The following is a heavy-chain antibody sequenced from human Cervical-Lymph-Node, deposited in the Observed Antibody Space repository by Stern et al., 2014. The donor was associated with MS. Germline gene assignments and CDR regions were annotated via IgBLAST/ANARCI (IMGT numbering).Heavy chain of an antibody. CDR2: INTNTGNP. CDR1: GYTFTSYA. V-gene: IGHV7-4-1*02. J-gene: IGHJ4*02. D-gene: IGHD6-6*01. CDR3: AGGVYSSSYSVP. Sequence: QVQLVQSGSELMKPGASVKVSCKASGYTFTSYAMNWVRQVPGQGLEWLGWINTNTGNPTYAQGFTGRFIFSLDTSVSPHYMQISSLKAEDTAVYYWAGGVYSSSYSVPWGQGTLVTVSS.